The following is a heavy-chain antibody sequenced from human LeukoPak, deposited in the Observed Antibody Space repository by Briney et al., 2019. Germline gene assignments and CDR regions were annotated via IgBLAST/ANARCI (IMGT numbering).Heavy chain of an antibody. Sequence: GGTLRLSCAASGFPFSNYNTNCVRGAPARGLEGGSSISSSSSYIYYADSVKGRFTISRDNAKNSLYLQMNSLRAEDTAVYYCARVLGERELQGPFSWGQGTLVTVSS. CDR3: ARVLGERELQGPFS. J-gene: IGHJ5*02. CDR2: ISSSSSYI. CDR1: GFPFSNYN. D-gene: IGHD1-26*01. V-gene: IGHV3-21*01.